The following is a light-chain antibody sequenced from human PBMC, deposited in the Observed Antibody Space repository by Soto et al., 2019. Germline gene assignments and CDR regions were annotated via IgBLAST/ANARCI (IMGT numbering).Light chain of an antibody. Sequence: EVVLTQSPATLCLSPGEGATLSCRASQSISSSYLSWYQQKPGQAPRLLIYGASTRATGIPARFSGSGRGSGTDFTLTISSLQPEDFAVYYCLQDYNLPITFGQGTRLEI. CDR2: GAS. CDR1: QSISSSY. CDR3: LQDYNLPIT. J-gene: IGKJ5*01. V-gene: IGKV3D-7*01.